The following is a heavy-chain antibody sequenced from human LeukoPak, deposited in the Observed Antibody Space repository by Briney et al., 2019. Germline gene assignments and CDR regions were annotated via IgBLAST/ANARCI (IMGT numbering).Heavy chain of an antibody. CDR1: GYTFTSYD. Sequence: ASVKVSCKASGYTFTSYDINWVRQATGQGLEWMGWMNPNSGDTGYAQKFQGRVTITRDTSASTAYMELSSLRSEDTAVYYCARAGAITIFGVVITRRNWFDPWGQGTLVTVSS. V-gene: IGHV1-8*01. CDR2: MNPNSGDT. D-gene: IGHD3-3*01. J-gene: IGHJ5*02. CDR3: ARAGAITIFGVVITRRNWFDP.